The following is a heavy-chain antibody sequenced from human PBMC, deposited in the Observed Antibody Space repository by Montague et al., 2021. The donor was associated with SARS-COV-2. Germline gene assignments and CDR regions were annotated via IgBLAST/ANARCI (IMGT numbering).Heavy chain of an antibody. CDR1: GDSISTYY. Sequence: SETLSLTCTVSGDSISTYYWSWILQPPGKGLEWIGCIYYSGSTTYNPSLQSRVTISVDTSKNQFSLKLISVTAADTAVYYCARLGFAELWGNLGWFDHWGQGTLVTVSS. D-gene: IGHD3-16*01. J-gene: IGHJ5*02. CDR2: IYYSGST. CDR3: ARLGFAELWGNLGWFDH. V-gene: IGHV4-59*01.